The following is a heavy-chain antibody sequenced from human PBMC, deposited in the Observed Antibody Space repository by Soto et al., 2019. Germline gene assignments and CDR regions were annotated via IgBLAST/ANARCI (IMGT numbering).Heavy chain of an antibody. J-gene: IGHJ3*02. D-gene: IGHD3-22*01. CDR1: GGSISSGGYY. CDR3: ARDVNYKYYYDSSGHAFDI. V-gene: IGHV4-31*03. Sequence: TLSLTCTVSGGSISSGGYYWSWIRQHPGKGLEWIGYIYYSGSTYYNPSLKSRVTISVDTSKNQFSLKLSSVTAADTAVYYCARDVNYKYYYDSSGHAFDIWGQGTMVTV. CDR2: IYYSGST.